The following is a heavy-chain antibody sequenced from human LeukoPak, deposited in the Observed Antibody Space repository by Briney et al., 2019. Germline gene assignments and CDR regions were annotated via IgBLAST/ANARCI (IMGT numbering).Heavy chain of an antibody. J-gene: IGHJ4*02. Sequence: PGGSLRLSCAASGFTFSSYGMHWVRQAPGKGLEWVAVISYDGSNKYYADSVKGRFTISRDNSKNTLYLQMNSLRAEDTAVYYCARDKAYCSGGSCFNNYFDYWGQGTLVTVSS. CDR2: ISYDGSNK. D-gene: IGHD2-15*01. V-gene: IGHV3-30*03. CDR3: ARDKAYCSGGSCFNNYFDY. CDR1: GFTFSSYG.